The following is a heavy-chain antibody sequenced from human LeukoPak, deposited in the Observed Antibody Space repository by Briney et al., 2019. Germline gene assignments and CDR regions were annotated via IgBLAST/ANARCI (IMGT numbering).Heavy chain of an antibody. D-gene: IGHD5-12*01. CDR3: ARQMGYSGYDSLYFDY. V-gene: IGHV4-59*08. CDR2: IYYSGST. J-gene: IGHJ4*02. CDR1: GGSISSYY. Sequence: SETLSLTCTVSGGSISSYYWSWIRQPPGKGLEWIGYIYYSGSTNYNPSLKSRVTISVDTSKNQFSLKLSSVTAADTAVYYCARQMGYSGYDSLYFDYWGRGTLVTVSS.